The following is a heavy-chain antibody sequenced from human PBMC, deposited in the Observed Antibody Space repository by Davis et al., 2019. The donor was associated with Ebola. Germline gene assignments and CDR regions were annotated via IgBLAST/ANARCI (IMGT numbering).Heavy chain of an antibody. CDR1: GFSFSYFW. D-gene: IGHD6-19*01. Sequence: GESLKISCAASGFSFSYFWMHWVRQAPGKGLVWVSRIKTDGSMTGYGDSVQGRFTISRDNAKNTLYLQMNDLRAEDTAVYYCAKGGSGWPSDYSYGMGVWGKGTTVTVSS. CDR2: IKTDGSMT. J-gene: IGHJ6*04. CDR3: AKGGSGWPSDYSYGMGV. V-gene: IGHV3-74*01.